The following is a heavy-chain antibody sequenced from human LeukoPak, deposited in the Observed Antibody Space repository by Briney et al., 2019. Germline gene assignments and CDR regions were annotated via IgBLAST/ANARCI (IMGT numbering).Heavy chain of an antibody. CDR3: AKEPTTGSLDI. J-gene: IGHJ3*02. V-gene: IGHV4-38-2*02. CDR1: GYSISSGYY. Sequence: SETLSLTCTVSGYSISSGYYWGWIRQPPGKGLEWIGSIYHSGSTYYNPSLKSRVTMSVDTSKNQFSLKVNSMTAADTAVYYCAKEPTTGSLDIWGQGTMVTVSS. CDR2: IYHSGST. D-gene: IGHD4-17*01.